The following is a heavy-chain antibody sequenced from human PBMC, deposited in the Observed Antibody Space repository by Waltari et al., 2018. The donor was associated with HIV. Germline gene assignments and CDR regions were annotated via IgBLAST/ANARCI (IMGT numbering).Heavy chain of an antibody. CDR3: ARGLGAFDI. Sequence: QVQLVQSGAEVKKPGAPVKVFCKASGSTFTSYYMHWVRQAPGQGLEWIGIINPSGGSTSYAQKFQGRVTMTRDTSTSTVYMELSSLRSEDTAVYYCARGLGAFDIWGQGTMVTVSS. D-gene: IGHD3-16*01. CDR2: INPSGGST. CDR1: GSTFTSYY. J-gene: IGHJ3*02. V-gene: IGHV1-46*03.